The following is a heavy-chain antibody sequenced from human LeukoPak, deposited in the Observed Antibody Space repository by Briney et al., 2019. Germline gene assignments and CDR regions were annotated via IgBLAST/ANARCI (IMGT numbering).Heavy chain of an antibody. CDR3: ARVGAPGGLRPYHYYY. CDR1: GYIFSDYW. D-gene: IGHD3-16*01. J-gene: IGHJ4*02. V-gene: IGHV1-2*02. CDR2: IDPASGIT. Sequence: GASVKVSCKASGYIFSDYWIHWVRQAPGRGLECLGWIDPASGITNQPQKFQGRITVTGDTSASTVYMDLTGLTTDDTALYYCARVGAPGGLRPYHYYYWGQGTLVTVSS.